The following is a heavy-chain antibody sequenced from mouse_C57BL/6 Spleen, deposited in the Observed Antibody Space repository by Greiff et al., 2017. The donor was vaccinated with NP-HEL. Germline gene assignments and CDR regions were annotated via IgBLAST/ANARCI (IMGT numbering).Heavy chain of an antibody. CDR1: GYTFTDYN. D-gene: IGHD1-1*01. CDR2: INPNNGGT. V-gene: IGHV1-18*01. J-gene: IGHJ1*03. CDR3: ARPATVVDWYFDV. Sequence: EVQLQQSGPELVKPGASVKIPCKASGYTFTDYNMDWVKQSHGKSLEWIGDINPNNGGTIYNQKFKGKATLTVDKSSSTAYMALRSLTSEDTAVYYCARPATVVDWYFDVWGTGTTVTVSS.